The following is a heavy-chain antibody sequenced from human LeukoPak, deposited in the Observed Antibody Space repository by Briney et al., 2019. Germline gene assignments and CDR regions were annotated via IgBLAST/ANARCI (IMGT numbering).Heavy chain of an antibody. CDR3: ARVYYSNSYDYWYFDL. J-gene: IGHJ2*01. CDR2: IYYSGST. Sequence: PSETLSLTCTVSGGSISSYYWSWIRQPPGKGLEWIGYIYYSGSTNYNPSLKSRVTISVDTSKNQFSLKLSSVTAADTAVYYCARVYYSNSYDYWYFDLWGRGTLVSVSS. D-gene: IGHD6-13*01. CDR1: GGSISSYY. V-gene: IGHV4-59*01.